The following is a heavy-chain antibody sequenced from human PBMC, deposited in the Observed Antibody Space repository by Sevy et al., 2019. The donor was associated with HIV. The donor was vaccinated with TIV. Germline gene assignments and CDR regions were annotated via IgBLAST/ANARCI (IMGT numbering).Heavy chain of an antibody. J-gene: IGHJ4*02. CDR3: ARDSDNYDILTGYYPFDY. Sequence: ASVKVSCKASGYTFTSDYMHWVRQAPGQGLEWMGIINPSGGSTSYAQKFQGRDTMTRDTSTSTVYMELSSLRSEDTAVYYCARDSDNYDILTGYYPFDYWGQGTLVTVSS. CDR1: GYTFTSDY. D-gene: IGHD3-9*01. V-gene: IGHV1-46*01. CDR2: INPSGGST.